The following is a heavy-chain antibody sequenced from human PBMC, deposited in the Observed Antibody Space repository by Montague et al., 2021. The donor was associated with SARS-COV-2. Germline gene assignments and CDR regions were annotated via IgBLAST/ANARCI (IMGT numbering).Heavy chain of an antibody. J-gene: IGHJ6*02. Sequence: SETLSLTCTVSGGSISSSSYYWSWIRQPPGKGLEWIGSIYSSGSTYYNPSLKSRVTISVDTSKNQFSLKLSSVTAADTAVYYCAREVPPLDLVTIDYYGMDVWGQGTTVTVSS. CDR1: GGSISSSSYY. D-gene: IGHD5-18*01. V-gene: IGHV4-39*07. CDR2: IYSSGST. CDR3: AREVPPLDLVTIDYYGMDV.